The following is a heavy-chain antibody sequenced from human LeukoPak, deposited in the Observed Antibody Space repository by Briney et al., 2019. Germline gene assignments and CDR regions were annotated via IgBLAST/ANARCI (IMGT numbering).Heavy chain of an antibody. J-gene: IGHJ4*02. Sequence: SETLSLTCTVSGGSISSYYWSWIRQPPGKGLEWIGGIYYSGSTYYNPSLKSRVTISVDTSKNQFSLKLSSVTAADTAVYYCARDKGGSGSYCDYWGQGTLVTVSS. V-gene: IGHV4-59*12. CDR3: ARDKGGSGSYCDY. CDR2: IYYSGST. CDR1: GGSISSYY. D-gene: IGHD3-10*01.